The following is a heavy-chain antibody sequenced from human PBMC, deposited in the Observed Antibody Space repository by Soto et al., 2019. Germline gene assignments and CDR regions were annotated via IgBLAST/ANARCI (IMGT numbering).Heavy chain of an antibody. J-gene: IGHJ4*02. CDR3: ARSSGYVPGGY. CDR2: IHHSGST. D-gene: IGHD5-12*01. Sequence: SETLSLTCAVSGYPISSGYYWGWIRQSPGKGLEWIGIIHHSGSTYYNPSLRSRITISVDTSKNQFSLKMPSVTAADTAVYYCARSSGYVPGGYWGQGILVTVSS. V-gene: IGHV4-38-2*01. CDR1: GYPISSGYY.